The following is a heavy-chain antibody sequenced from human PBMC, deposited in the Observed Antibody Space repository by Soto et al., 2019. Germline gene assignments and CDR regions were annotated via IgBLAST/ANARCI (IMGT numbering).Heavy chain of an antibody. CDR1: GFSLTNDNMG. V-gene: IGHV2-26*01. D-gene: IGHD3-16*01. J-gene: IGHJ6*02. CDR2: IFSNDDK. CDR3: GRILTSWGANRGEYSYGMRV. Sequence: QVTLKESGPVLVKPAETLTLTCTVSGFSLTNDNMGVSWIRQPPGKALEWLAHIFSNDDKSYSTSLKSRLPISKKNSKSHLVLTQTTSGPVDNATYSRGRILTSWGANRGEYSYGMRVLGQGTTVTVSS.